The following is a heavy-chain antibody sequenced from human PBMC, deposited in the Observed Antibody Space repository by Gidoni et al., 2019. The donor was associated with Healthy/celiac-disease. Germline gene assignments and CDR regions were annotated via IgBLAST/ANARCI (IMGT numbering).Heavy chain of an antibody. CDR2: ISGSGGST. Sequence: EVQLVESGGGLVQPGVSLSLSCAASGFTFSIYARSWVRQAPGKGLEWVSAISGSGGSTYYADAVKGRFTITRDNSKNTLYLQMNSLRAEDTAVYYCAKRSITMIVVSYYFDYWGQGTLVTVSS. CDR3: AKRSITMIVVSYYFDY. V-gene: IGHV3-23*04. CDR1: GFTFSIYA. D-gene: IGHD3-22*01. J-gene: IGHJ4*02.